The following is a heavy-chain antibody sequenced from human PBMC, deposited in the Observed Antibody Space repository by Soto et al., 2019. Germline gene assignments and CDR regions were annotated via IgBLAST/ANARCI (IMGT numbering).Heavy chain of an antibody. CDR1: GYAFTTYG. Sequence: QVHLVQSGAEVKKPGASVKVSCKGSGYAFTTYGITWVRQAPGQGLEWMGWISAHNGNTNYAQKLQGRVTVTRDTSTSTADMELRSLRSDDTAVYYCARGRDGDYWGQGALVTVSS. D-gene: IGHD6-6*01. J-gene: IGHJ4*02. CDR3: ARGRDGDY. V-gene: IGHV1-18*01. CDR2: ISAHNGNT.